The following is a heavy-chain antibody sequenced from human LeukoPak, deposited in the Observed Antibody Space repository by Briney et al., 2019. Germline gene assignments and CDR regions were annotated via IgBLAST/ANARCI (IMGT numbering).Heavy chain of an antibody. Sequence: ASVKVSCKASGYTFTSYYMHWVRQAPGQGLEWMGIINPSGGSTSYAQKFQGRVTMTRDTSTSTVYMELSSLRSEDTAVYYCASPYCGGDCYSNDAFDIWGQGTMVTVSS. CDR2: INPSGGST. CDR1: GYTFTSYY. D-gene: IGHD2-21*01. J-gene: IGHJ3*02. CDR3: ASPYCGGDCYSNDAFDI. V-gene: IGHV1-46*01.